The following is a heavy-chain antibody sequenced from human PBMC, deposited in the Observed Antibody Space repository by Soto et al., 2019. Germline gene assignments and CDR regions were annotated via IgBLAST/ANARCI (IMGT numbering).Heavy chain of an antibody. CDR2: IDAANGKT. D-gene: IGHD1-1*01. CDR3: ARYRTVQLERRGAPDY. Sequence: QVQLVQSGAEMKKPGASVKFSCKTSGYIFTNYAIHWVRQAPGQSLEWLGWIDAANGKTEFSQRFQGRVTLTRDTSATTAYMELSSLTSEDTAVYYCARYRTVQLERRGAPDYWGQGTLVTVSS. J-gene: IGHJ4*02. V-gene: IGHV1-3*01. CDR1: GYIFTNYA.